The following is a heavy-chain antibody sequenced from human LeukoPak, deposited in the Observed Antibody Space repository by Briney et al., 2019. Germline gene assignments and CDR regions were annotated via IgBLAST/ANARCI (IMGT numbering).Heavy chain of an antibody. Sequence: PGGSLRLSCATSGFTFSDYYMNWIRQAPGKGLEWVSYISSSGTTTHYADSVKGRFTISRDNAKNSLYLQMNSLRAEDTAVYYCAKRSGSYGPLFDYWGQGTLVTVSS. CDR1: GFTFSDYY. V-gene: IGHV3-11*04. J-gene: IGHJ4*02. CDR3: AKRSGSYGPLFDY. CDR2: ISSSGTTT. D-gene: IGHD5-18*01.